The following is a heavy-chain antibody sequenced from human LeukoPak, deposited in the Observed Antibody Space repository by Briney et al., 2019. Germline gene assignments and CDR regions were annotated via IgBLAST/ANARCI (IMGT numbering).Heavy chain of an antibody. CDR3: ARDSGDDLYSSDWYFWFDP. J-gene: IGHJ5*02. CDR1: GFTFSSYS. CDR2: ISSSSSYI. V-gene: IGHV3-21*01. D-gene: IGHD6-19*01. Sequence: GGSLRLSCAASGFTFSSYSMNWVRQAPGKGLEWVSSISSSSSYIYYADLVKGRFTISRDNAKNSLYLQMNSLRAEDTAVYYCARDSGDDLYSSDWYFWFDPWGQGTLVTVSS.